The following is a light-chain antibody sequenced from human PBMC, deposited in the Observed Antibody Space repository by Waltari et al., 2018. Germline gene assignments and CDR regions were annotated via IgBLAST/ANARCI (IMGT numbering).Light chain of an antibody. CDR1: SSNIGGNT. V-gene: IGLV1-44*01. CDR2: SNN. CDR3: ATWDDSLNSMI. Sequence: QSALTQPPSASGTPGQRVTISCSGSSSNIGGNTLNWYQQLPGTAPKVLIYSNNQRPAGVPDRFSGSKSGTSASLAISGLQSEDEADYYCATWDDSLNSMIFGGGTKLTVL. J-gene: IGLJ2*01.